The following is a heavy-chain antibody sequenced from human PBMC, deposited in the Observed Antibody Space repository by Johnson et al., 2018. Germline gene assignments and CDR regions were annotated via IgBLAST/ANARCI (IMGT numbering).Heavy chain of an antibody. V-gene: IGHV3-53*01. D-gene: IGHD3-22*01. CDR2: IYSGGST. CDR1: GFTVSSNY. J-gene: IGHJ6*03. CDR3: ARDPLVVITFSAHYMDV. Sequence: VQLVQSGGGLIQPGGSXRLSCAASGFTVSSNYMSWVRQAPGKGLEWVSVIYSGGSTYYADSMQGRFTISRAQAKNSLYLEMSRRRAEDTAGYYCARDPLVVITFSAHYMDVWGTGTTVTVSS.